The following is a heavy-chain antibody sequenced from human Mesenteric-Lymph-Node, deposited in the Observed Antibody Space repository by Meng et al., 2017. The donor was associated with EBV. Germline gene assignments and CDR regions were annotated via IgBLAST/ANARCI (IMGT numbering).Heavy chain of an antibody. CDR3: ARDDYGDLPLDY. CDR2: INPNSGGT. Sequence: VQPVQAGAEVQTPGASVKVSCKASGYTFTGYYVHWVRQAPGQGLEWMGWINPNSGGTNYAQKFQGWVTMTRDTSINTAYMELSRLRSDDTAVYYCARDDYGDLPLDYWGQGTLVTVSS. V-gene: IGHV1-2*04. D-gene: IGHD4-17*01. CDR1: GYTFTGYY. J-gene: IGHJ4*02.